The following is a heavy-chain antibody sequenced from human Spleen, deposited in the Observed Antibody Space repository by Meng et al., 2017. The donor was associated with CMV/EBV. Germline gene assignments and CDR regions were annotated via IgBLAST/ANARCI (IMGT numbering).Heavy chain of an antibody. J-gene: IGHJ6*02. Sequence: GESLKISCAASGFTFDDYGMSWVRQGPGKGLEWVSGINWNDGKTGYADSVKGRFTISRDNAKNSLYLQMNSLRAEDTALYYCARERRYYGSGGDYYYGMDVWGQGTTVTVSS. V-gene: IGHV3-20*04. CDR3: ARERRYYGSGGDYYYGMDV. CDR2: INWNDGKT. CDR1: GFTFDDYG. D-gene: IGHD3-10*01.